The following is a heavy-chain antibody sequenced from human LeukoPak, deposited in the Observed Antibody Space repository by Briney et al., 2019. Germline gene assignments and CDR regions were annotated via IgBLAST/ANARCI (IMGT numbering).Heavy chain of an antibody. Sequence: PGESLRLSCAASGFTFSNYVIIWVRQAPGKGLEWVSGITASGDSTYYGDSGKGRFTMSRDNSKNTVYLQMNSLRVDDTAVYFCARRDIVVVVSASDYWGQGTLVTVSS. D-gene: IGHD2-15*01. J-gene: IGHJ4*02. CDR1: GFTFSNYV. CDR3: ARRDIVVVVSASDY. V-gene: IGHV3-23*01. CDR2: ITASGDST.